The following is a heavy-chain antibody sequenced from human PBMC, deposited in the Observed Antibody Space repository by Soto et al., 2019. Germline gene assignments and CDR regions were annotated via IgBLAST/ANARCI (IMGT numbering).Heavy chain of an antibody. D-gene: IGHD5-12*01. CDR1: GFTFSSYS. CDR2: ISSSSYI. Sequence: GALRLSCAASGFTFSSYSMNWVRQAPGKGLEWVSSISSSSYIYYADSVKGRFTISRDNAKNSLYLQMNSLRAEDTAVYYCAPGGYSGYDWVYYYYYYGMDVWGQGTTVTVSS. CDR3: APGGYSGYDWVYYYYYYGMDV. V-gene: IGHV3-21*01. J-gene: IGHJ6*02.